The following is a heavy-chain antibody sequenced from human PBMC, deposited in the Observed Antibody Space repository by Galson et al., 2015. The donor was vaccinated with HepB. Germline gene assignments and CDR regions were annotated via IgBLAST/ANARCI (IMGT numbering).Heavy chain of an antibody. Sequence: SLRLSCAASGFTFSNAWMSWVRQAPGKGLEWVGRIKSKTDGETTDYAAPVKGRFTISRDDSKNTLYLQMNSLKTEDTAVYYCTTDWGGSYQVYWGQGTLVTVSS. D-gene: IGHD1-26*01. CDR2: IKSKTDGETT. V-gene: IGHV3-15*01. J-gene: IGHJ4*02. CDR1: GFTFSNAW. CDR3: TTDWGGSYQVY.